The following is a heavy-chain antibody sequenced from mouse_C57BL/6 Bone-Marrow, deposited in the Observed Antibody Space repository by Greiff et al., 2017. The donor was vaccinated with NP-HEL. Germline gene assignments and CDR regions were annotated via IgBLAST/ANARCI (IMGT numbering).Heavy chain of an antibody. V-gene: IGHV5-6*02. CDR3: ARRDGNYPFAY. J-gene: IGHJ3*01. Sequence: EVKLMESGGDLVKPGGSLKLSCAASGFTFSSYGMSWVRQTPDKRLEWVATISSGGSYTYYPDSVKGRFTISRDKATNTLYLQMSSLKPEDTAMYYCARRDGNYPFAYWGQGTLVTVSA. D-gene: IGHD2-1*01. CDR1: GFTFSSYG. CDR2: ISSGGSYT.